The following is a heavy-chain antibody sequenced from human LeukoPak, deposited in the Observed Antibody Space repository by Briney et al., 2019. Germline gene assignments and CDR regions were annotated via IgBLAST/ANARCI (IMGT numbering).Heavy chain of an antibody. V-gene: IGHV4-39*01. CDR1: GGSISSSSYY. D-gene: IGHD2-15*01. Sequence: SETLSLTCTVSGGSISSSSYYWGWIRQPPGKGLEWIGNIYYSGSTYYNPSLKSRVIISVDTSKNQFSLKLSSVTAADTAVYYCASQSQQVVAGLEGYWGQGTLVTVSS. J-gene: IGHJ4*02. CDR2: IYYSGST. CDR3: ASQSQQVVAGLEGY.